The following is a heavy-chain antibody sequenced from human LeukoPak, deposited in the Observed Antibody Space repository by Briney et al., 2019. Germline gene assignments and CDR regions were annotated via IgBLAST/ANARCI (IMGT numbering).Heavy chain of an antibody. CDR2: IYSGGST. CDR3: ARSGYCSGGSCYSGYYYYGMDV. V-gene: IGHV3-53*01. D-gene: IGHD2-15*01. J-gene: IGHJ6*02. Sequence: PGGSLRLSCAASGFTVSSNYMSWVRQAPGKGLEWVSVIYSGGSTYYADSVKGRFTISRDNSKNTLYLQMNSLRAEDTAVYYCARSGYCSGGSCYSGYYYYGMDVWGQGTTVTVSS. CDR1: GFTVSSNY.